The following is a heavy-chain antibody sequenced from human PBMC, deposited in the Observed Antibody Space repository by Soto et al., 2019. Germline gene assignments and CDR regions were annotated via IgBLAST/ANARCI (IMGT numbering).Heavy chain of an antibody. J-gene: IGHJ4*02. V-gene: IGHV1-18*01. CDR1: GYTFTSYG. CDR2: ISAYNGNT. CDR3: ARTPLYSANDYYFDY. Sequence: GASVKVSCKASGYTFTSYGISWVRQAPGQGLEWMGWISAYNGNTNYAQKLQGRVTMTTDTSTSTAYMELRSLRSDDTAVYYCARTPLYSANDYYFDYWGQGTLVTVSS. D-gene: IGHD2-15*01.